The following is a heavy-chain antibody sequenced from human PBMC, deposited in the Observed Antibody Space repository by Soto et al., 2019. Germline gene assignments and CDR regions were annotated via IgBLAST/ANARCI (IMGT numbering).Heavy chain of an antibody. Sequence: GGSLRLSGAASGFTFSRYAMSWVRQAPGKWLEWVSGISGSGGSTYYADSVKGRFTISRDTSKNTLYLQMNRLRAEDTAVYYSAKGGRSSGWSSDWNQGFDNWGQGTLVTVSS. CDR2: ISGSGGST. D-gene: IGHD6-19*01. J-gene: IGHJ4*02. CDR3: AKGGRSSGWSSDWNQGFDN. V-gene: IGHV3-23*01. CDR1: GFTFSRYA.